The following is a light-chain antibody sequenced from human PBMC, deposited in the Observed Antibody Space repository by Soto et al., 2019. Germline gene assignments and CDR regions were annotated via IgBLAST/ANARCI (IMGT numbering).Light chain of an antibody. CDR3: QQYNNWPRT. V-gene: IGKV3-15*01. Sequence: EIVMTQSPATLSVSPGGRATLSCRASQSVRSDYFAWYQQKPGQAPRLLIYGASTRATGIPARFSGSGSGTEFTLTISSLQSEDFAVYYCQQYNNWPRTFGQGTKVDIK. J-gene: IGKJ1*01. CDR2: GAS. CDR1: QSVRSD.